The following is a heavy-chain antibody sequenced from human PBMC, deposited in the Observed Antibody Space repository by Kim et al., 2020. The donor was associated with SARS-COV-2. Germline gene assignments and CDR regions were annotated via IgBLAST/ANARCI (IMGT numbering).Heavy chain of an antibody. Sequence: ASVKVSCKASGYTFTSYDINWARQATGQGLEWIGWMNPNSGNTGYAQKFQGSGTMTRNTSISTAYMELRSLRSEATAVYYRASGRSGHIEGVIVEYNYY. D-gene: IGHD2-21*01. CDR3: ASGRSGHIEGVIVEYNYY. J-gene: IGHJ6*01. CDR1: GYTFTSYD. CDR2: MNPNSGNT. V-gene: IGHV1-8*01.